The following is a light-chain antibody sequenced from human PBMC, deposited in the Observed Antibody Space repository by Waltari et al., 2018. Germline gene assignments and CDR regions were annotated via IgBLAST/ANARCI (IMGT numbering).Light chain of an antibody. Sequence: SFELPQPPSMAVSPGQTARITCAGDELQSQYVYWYQQRPGQAPILIIDKDTERPSGIPERFSGSTSGTTVTLTISGVQAEDEADYYCQSTDSSGTYVFGTGTKVTVL. J-gene: IGLJ1*01. V-gene: IGLV3-25*03. CDR2: KDT. CDR3: QSTDSSGTYV. CDR1: ELQSQY.